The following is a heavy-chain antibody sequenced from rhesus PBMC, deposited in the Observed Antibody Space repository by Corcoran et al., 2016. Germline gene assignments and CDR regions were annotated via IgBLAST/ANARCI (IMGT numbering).Heavy chain of an antibody. CDR1: GGSISSIY. CDR3: ARELNTVTTQTHFDY. D-gene: IGHD4-23*01. Sequence: QLQLQESGPGLVKPSETLSLTCAASGGSISSIYWSWHRQSPGKGLEGIGRISGRGGSTDYNPSLKSRVTISTDPSKNQFSLKLSSVTAADTAVYYCARELNTVTTQTHFDYWGQGVLVTVSS. J-gene: IGHJ4*01. V-gene: IGHV4-173*01. CDR2: ISGRGGST.